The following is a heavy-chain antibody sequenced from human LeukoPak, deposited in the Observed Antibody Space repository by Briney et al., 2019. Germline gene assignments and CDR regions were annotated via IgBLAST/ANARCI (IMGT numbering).Heavy chain of an antibody. D-gene: IGHD4-23*01. CDR3: ATNDYGGNGWFDP. CDR2: IYYSGST. J-gene: IGHJ5*02. CDR1: GGSISSYY. V-gene: IGHV4-59*01. Sequence: SETLSLTCTVSGGSISSYYWSWIRQPPGKGLEWIGYIYYSGSTNYNPSLKSRVTISVDTSMNQFSLKLSSVTAAVTAVYYCATNDYGGNGWFDPWGQGTLVTVSS.